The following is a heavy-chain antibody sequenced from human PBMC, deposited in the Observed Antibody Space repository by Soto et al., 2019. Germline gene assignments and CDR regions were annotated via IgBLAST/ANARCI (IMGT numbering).Heavy chain of an antibody. D-gene: IGHD2-2*02. J-gene: IGHJ4*02. CDR1: GYTFTSYA. V-gene: IGHV1-3*01. Sequence: GASVKVSCKASGYTFTSYAMHWVRQAPGQRLEWMGWINAGNGNTKYSQKFQGRVTITRDTSASTAYMELSSLRSEDTAVYSCAKSATVPPAIAYWRQGTLDPVSS. CDR3: AKSATVPPAIAY. CDR2: INAGNGNT.